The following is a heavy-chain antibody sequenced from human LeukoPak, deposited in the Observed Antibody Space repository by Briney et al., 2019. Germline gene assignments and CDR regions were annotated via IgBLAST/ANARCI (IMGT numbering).Heavy chain of an antibody. D-gene: IGHD6-6*01. CDR1: GYTLTELS. CDR3: ATDLSSSFAFDI. J-gene: IGHJ3*02. V-gene: IGHV1-24*01. Sequence: ASVKVSRKVSGYTLTELSMHWVRQAPGKGLEWMGGFDPEDGETIYAQKFQGRVTMTEDTSTDTAYMELSSLRSEDTAVYYCATDLSSSFAFDIWGQGTMVTVSS. CDR2: FDPEDGET.